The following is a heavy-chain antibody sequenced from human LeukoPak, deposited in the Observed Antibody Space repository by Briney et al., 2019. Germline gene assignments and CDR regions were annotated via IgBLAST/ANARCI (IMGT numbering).Heavy chain of an antibody. J-gene: IGHJ6*02. CDR2: INPSGGST. Sequence: GASVKVSCKASGGTFSSYAISWVRQATGQGLEWMGIINPSGGSTSYAQKFQGRVTMTRDTSTSTVYMELSSLRSEDTAVYYCAGSPRPVGMDVWGQGTTVTVSS. D-gene: IGHD3-10*01. V-gene: IGHV1-46*01. CDR1: GGTFSSYA. CDR3: AGSPRPVGMDV.